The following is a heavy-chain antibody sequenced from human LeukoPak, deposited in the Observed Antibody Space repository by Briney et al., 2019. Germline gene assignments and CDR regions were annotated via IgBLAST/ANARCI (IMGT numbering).Heavy chain of an antibody. D-gene: IGHD6-13*01. V-gene: IGHV3-21*01. CDR2: ISSGGNYI. J-gene: IGHJ4*02. CDR1: GLTFSSYS. Sequence: GGSLRLSCAASGLTFSSYSMTWVRQAPGKGLEWVSSISSGGNYIYYADSLKGRFPTSRDNAKNSLYLQMNSLRAEDTAVYYCARGYSSTWATGYWGQGTLVTVSS. CDR3: ARGYSSTWATGY.